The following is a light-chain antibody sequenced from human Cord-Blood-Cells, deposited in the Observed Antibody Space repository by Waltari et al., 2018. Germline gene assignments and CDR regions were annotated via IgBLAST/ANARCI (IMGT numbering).Light chain of an antibody. CDR1: SSNIGAGYD. CDR2: GNS. CDR3: QSYDSSLSGYV. J-gene: IGLJ1*01. V-gene: IGLV1-40*01. Sequence: QSVLTQPPSVSGAPGQRVTISCTGSSSNIGAGYDVHWYQQLHGTAPKLPIYGNSNRPSGVPDRFSGSKSGTSASLAITGLQAEDEADYYCQSYDSSLSGYVFGTGTKVTVL.